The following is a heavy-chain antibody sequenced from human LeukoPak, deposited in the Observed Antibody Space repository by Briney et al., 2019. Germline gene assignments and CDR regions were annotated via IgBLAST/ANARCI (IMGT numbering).Heavy chain of an antibody. CDR2: ISYDGSNK. D-gene: IGHD4-17*01. Sequence: GRSLRLSCAASGFTFSSYAMHWVRQAPGKGLEWVAVISYDGSNKYYADSVKGRFTISRDNSKNTLYLQMNSLRAEDTAVYYCARVASPIDYGDLDAFDIWGQGTMVTVSS. V-gene: IGHV3-30*04. CDR3: ARVASPIDYGDLDAFDI. CDR1: GFTFSSYA. J-gene: IGHJ3*02.